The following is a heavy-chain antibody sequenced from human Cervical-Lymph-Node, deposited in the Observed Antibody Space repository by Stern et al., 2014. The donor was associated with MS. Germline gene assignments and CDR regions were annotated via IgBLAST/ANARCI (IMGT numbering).Heavy chain of an antibody. V-gene: IGHV3-11*06. CDR3: ARSRFYADAFDI. CDR1: GFIFSDYY. CDR2: ISPSGSYT. Sequence: MQLVESGGGLVKPGGSLRLSCAASGFIFSDYYMSWIRQAPGKGLEWVSYISPSGSYTNNADSVQGRFPISRDNAKNSLYLQMNSLRAEDTAVYYCARSRFYADAFDIWGQGTMVTVSS. D-gene: IGHD3-3*01. J-gene: IGHJ3*02.